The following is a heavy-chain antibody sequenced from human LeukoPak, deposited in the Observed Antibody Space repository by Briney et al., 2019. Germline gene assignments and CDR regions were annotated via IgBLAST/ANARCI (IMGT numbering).Heavy chain of an antibody. V-gene: IGHV5-51*01. Sequence: GESLKISCKGSGYSFTSYWNGWVRQMPGKGLEWMEIIYPGDSDTRYSPSFQGQVTISADKSISTAYLQWSSLKASDTAMYYCARQSANYDYVWGSYRYWYYFDYWGQGTLVTVSS. CDR3: ARQSANYDYVWGSYRYWYYFDY. D-gene: IGHD3-16*02. CDR1: GYSFTSYW. CDR2: IYPGDSDT. J-gene: IGHJ4*02.